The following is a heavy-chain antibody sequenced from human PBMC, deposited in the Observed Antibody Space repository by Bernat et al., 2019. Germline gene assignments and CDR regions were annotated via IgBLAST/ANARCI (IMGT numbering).Heavy chain of an antibody. CDR2: IWYDGSNK. CDR1: GFNFRSYG. J-gene: IGHJ6*02. V-gene: IGHV3-33*01. Sequence: QVQLVESGGGVVQPGRLLRLSCAASGFNFRSYGMHWVRQAPGKWLEWVAVIWYDGSNKYYADSVKGRFTISKDNSKNTLYLQMNSLRAEDTAVYYCAGGVYGVGYVMDVWGQGTTVTVSS. D-gene: IGHD4-17*01. CDR3: AGGVYGVGYVMDV.